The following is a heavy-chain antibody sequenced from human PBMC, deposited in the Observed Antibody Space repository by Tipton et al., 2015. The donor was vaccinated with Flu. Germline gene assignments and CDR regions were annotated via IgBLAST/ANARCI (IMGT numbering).Heavy chain of an antibody. J-gene: IGHJ4*02. Sequence: TLSLTCTVSGASLRSSSYYWGWIRQPQGKGLEWIGSFYYDVGTYYNPSLNSRVTISVDESKNQFSLRQTSVTAADTAVYYCVRTKDGYNLSNFVYWGQGTLVTVSS. CDR1: GASLRSSSYY. CDR3: VRTKDGYNLSNFVY. D-gene: IGHD5-24*01. CDR2: FYYDVGT. V-gene: IGHV4-39*07.